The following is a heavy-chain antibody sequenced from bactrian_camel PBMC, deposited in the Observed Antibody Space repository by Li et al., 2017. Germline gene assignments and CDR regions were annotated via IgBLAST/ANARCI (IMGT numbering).Heavy chain of an antibody. D-gene: IGHD3*01. Sequence: HVQLVESGGGSVQAGGSLRLSCAAFAYTSRSYCMGWFRQVPGKARERVAAIGVDGKTDYVDSVKGRFSISRDNAKNTLYLQMNSLKVEDTAMYLCAASAYGPFYLGRDGFGCRGQGTQVTVS. V-gene: IGHV3S1*01. CDR2: IGVDGKT. CDR3: AASAYGPFYLGRDGFGC. J-gene: IGHJ6*01. CDR1: AYTSRSYC.